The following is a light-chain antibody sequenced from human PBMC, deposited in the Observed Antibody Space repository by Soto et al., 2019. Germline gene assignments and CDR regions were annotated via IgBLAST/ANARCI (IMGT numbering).Light chain of an antibody. J-gene: IGLJ2*01. V-gene: IGLV1-44*01. CDR1: SSNIGRNT. Sequence: QSVLTQPPSASGTPGQRVTISCSGSSSNIGRNTVNWYHQLPGTAPKVLIYSNNQRPSGVPDRLSGSKSGTSASLAISGLQSDDEADYYCAAWDDSLNAVVFGGGTKLTVL. CDR3: AAWDDSLNAVV. CDR2: SNN.